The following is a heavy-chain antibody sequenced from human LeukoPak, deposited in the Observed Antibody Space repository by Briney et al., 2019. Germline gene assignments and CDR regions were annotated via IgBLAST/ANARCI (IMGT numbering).Heavy chain of an antibody. CDR3: ARAKDTYYYGSGSHAPDY. CDR1: GFTFSDYY. V-gene: IGHV3-11*01. D-gene: IGHD3-10*01. CDR2: ISSSGSTI. Sequence: PGGSLRLSCAASGFTFSDYYMSWIRRAPGKGLEWVSYISSSGSTIYYADSVKGRFTISRDNAKNSLYLQMNSLRAEDTAVYYCARAKDTYYYGSGSHAPDYWGQGTLVTVSS. J-gene: IGHJ4*02.